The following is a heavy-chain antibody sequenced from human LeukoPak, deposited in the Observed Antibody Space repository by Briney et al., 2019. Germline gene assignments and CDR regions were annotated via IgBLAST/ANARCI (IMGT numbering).Heavy chain of an antibody. CDR1: GGSISSYY. Sequence: SGTLSLTCTVSGGSISSYYWSWIRQPPGKGLEWIGYIYYSGSTNYNPSLKSRVTISVDTSKNQFSLKLSSVTAADTAVYYCARGSPTYYDFWSGYSKNWFDPWGQGTLVTVSS. CDR3: ARGSPTYYDFWSGYSKNWFDP. D-gene: IGHD3-3*01. V-gene: IGHV4-59*01. CDR2: IYYSGST. J-gene: IGHJ5*02.